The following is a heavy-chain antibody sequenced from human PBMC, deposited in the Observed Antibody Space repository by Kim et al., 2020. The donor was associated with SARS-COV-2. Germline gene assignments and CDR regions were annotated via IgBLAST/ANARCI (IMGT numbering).Heavy chain of an antibody. CDR1: GYTFTGYY. J-gene: IGHJ4*02. CDR3: ARSPRLITIFGVVITIDY. V-gene: IGHV1-2*02. Sequence: ASVKVSCKASGYTFTGYYMHWVRQAPGQGLEWMGWINPNSGGTNYAQKFQGRVTMTRDTSISTAYMELSRLRSDDTAVYYCARSPRLITIFGVVITIDYWGQGTLVTVSS. D-gene: IGHD3-3*01. CDR2: INPNSGGT.